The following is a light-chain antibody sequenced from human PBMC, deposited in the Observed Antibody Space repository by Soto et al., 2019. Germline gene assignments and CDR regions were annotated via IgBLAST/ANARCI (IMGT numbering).Light chain of an antibody. J-gene: IGKJ4*01. CDR3: QQYHSLLS. CDR2: VAS. V-gene: IGKV3-15*01. Sequence: EIVMTQSPATLSVSPGQRATLSCRASQSINNNLAWYQQKPGQAPRLLIYVASTRATGIPARFSGSGSGTEFTLTISSLQSEDSAVYYCQQYHSLLSFGGGTKVEIK. CDR1: QSINNN.